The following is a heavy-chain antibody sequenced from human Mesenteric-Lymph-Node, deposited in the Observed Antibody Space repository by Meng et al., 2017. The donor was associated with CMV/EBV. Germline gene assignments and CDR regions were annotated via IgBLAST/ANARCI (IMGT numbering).Heavy chain of an antibody. CDR1: GFTFSSYS. CDR3: ARDFAPYGLDV. J-gene: IGHJ6*02. Sequence: GESLKISCAASGFTFSSYSMNWVRQAPGKGLEWVSYISSSSSTIYYADSVKGRFTISRDNAKNSVHLQMDSLRADDTAVYYCARDFAPYGLDVWGQGTAVTVSS. CDR2: ISSSSSTI. V-gene: IGHV3-48*04.